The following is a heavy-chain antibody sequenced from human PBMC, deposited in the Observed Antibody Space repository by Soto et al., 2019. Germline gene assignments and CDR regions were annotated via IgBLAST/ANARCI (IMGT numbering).Heavy chain of an antibody. J-gene: IGHJ4*02. V-gene: IGHV4-34*01. CDR2: NKDGGST. D-gene: IGHD2-15*01. CDR3: ARGQEGVVATH. Sequence: QVQLQQWGAGLLKPSETLSLTCAVNGGSFTGYYWSWVRQPPGKGLEWIGENKDGGSTNYSPSLRSRVTISADTSKKQFSLKVTSVTAADTAVYYCARGQEGVVATHWDQGTLVTVSS. CDR1: GGSFTGYY.